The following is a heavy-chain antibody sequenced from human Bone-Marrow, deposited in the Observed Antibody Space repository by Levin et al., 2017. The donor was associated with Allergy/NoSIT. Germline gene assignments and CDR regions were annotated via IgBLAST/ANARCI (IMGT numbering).Heavy chain of an antibody. J-gene: IGHJ5*02. CDR2: VAYIGSA. Sequence: SETLSLTCTVSGGSISGQYWTWIRHSPEKGLEWIGHVAYIGSANYNPSLKSRVTISVDTSKNQFSLKLSSVTAADTAVYYCARLSSGAYGYDGGDWFDPWGQGTLVTVSS. CDR1: GGSISGQY. V-gene: IGHV4-59*11. D-gene: IGHD5-18*01. CDR3: ARLSSGAYGYDGGDWFDP.